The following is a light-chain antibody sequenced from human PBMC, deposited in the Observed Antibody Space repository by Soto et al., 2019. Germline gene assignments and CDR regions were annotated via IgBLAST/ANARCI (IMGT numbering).Light chain of an antibody. CDR2: GAF. J-gene: IGKJ1*01. Sequence: EIVLTQSPATLSLSPGERATLSCWASQSVSSYLAWYQQKPGQAPSLLIYGAFTRATGIPDRFSGSGSGTDFTLTISRLEPEDFAVYYCQQYGSSWTFGQGTKVDIK. CDR1: QSVSSY. CDR3: QQYGSSWT. V-gene: IGKV3-20*01.